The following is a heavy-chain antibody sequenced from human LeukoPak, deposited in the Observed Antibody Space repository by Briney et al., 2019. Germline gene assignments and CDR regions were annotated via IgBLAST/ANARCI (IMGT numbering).Heavy chain of an antibody. CDR2: INHSGST. CDR3: ARYLDYGGNSRVFQH. CDR1: GGSFSGYY. D-gene: IGHD4-23*01. V-gene: IGHV4-34*01. J-gene: IGHJ1*01. Sequence: PSETLSLTCAVYGGSFSGYYWSWIRQPPGKGLEWIGEINHSGSTNYNPSLKSRVTISVDTSKNQFSLKLSSVTAADTAVYYCARYLDYGGNSRVFQHWGQGTTVTVSS.